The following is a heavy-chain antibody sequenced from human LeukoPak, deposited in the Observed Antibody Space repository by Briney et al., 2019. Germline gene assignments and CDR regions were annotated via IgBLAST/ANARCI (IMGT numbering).Heavy chain of an antibody. CDR2: ISGSGGST. CDR1: GFTFTTYA. J-gene: IGHJ4*02. Sequence: GGSLRLSCAASGFTFTTYAMSWVRQAPGKGLEWVSVISGSGGSTYYADSVKGRFTISRDNSKNTLYLQMSSLRAEDTAVYYCARDKRYYDSSGYYNDYWGQGTLVTVSS. V-gene: IGHV3-23*01. D-gene: IGHD3-22*01. CDR3: ARDKRYYDSSGYYNDY.